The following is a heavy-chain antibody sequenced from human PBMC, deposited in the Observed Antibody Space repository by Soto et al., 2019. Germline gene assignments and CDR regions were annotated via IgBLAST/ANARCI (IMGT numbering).Heavy chain of an antibody. CDR1: GGSISSGGYS. V-gene: IGHV4-30-2*01. D-gene: IGHD2-15*01. CDR2: IYHSGST. CDR3: VRVPLPYCSGGSCARWFDP. Sequence: SETLSLTCAVSGGSISSGGYSWSWIRQPPGKGLEWIGYIYHSGSTYYNPSLKSRVTISVDRSKNQFSLKLSSVTAADTAVYYCVRVPLPYCSGGSCARWFDPWGQGTLVTVSS. J-gene: IGHJ5*02.